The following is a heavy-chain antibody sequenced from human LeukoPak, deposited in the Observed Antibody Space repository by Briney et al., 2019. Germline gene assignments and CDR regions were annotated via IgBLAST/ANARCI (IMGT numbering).Heavy chain of an antibody. CDR1: GYTFTSYG. CDR2: ISGYNGNT. Sequence: ASVKVSCKASGYTFTSYGISWVRQAPGQGLEWMGWISGYNGNTNYAQNLQGRVTMTTDKSTSTAYMELRSLRSDDTAVYYCARGRGLYCNSGSCYFDYWGQGTPVTVSS. CDR3: ARGRGLYCNSGSCYFDY. J-gene: IGHJ4*02. D-gene: IGHD2/OR15-2a*01. V-gene: IGHV1-18*01.